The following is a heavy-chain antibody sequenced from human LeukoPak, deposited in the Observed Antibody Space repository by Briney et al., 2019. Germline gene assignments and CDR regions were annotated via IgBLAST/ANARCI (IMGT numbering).Heavy chain of an antibody. Sequence: ASVKVSCKASGYTFTSYGISWVRQAPGQGLEWMGWISAYNGNTNYAQKLQGRVTMTSDTSINTAYMELTSLTSDDTAVYYCARDGGDFWTAFQNWFDPWGQGTLVTVSS. CDR3: ARDGGDFWTAFQNWFDP. CDR2: ISAYNGNT. J-gene: IGHJ5*02. CDR1: GYTFTSYG. D-gene: IGHD3/OR15-3a*01. V-gene: IGHV1-18*01.